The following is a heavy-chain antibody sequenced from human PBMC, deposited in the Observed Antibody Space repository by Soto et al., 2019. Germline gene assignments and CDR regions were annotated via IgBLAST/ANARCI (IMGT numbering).Heavy chain of an antibody. Sequence: QVQLVQSGAEVKKPGSSVKVSCKASGGTFSSYTISWVRQAPGQGLEWMGRIIPILGIANYAQKFQGRVTXTADKATSTAYMELSSLRSEDTAVYYCAMEYCSSTSCDRDYWGQGTLVTVSS. V-gene: IGHV1-69*02. CDR2: IIPILGIA. CDR1: GGTFSSYT. CDR3: AMEYCSSTSCDRDY. J-gene: IGHJ4*02. D-gene: IGHD2-2*02.